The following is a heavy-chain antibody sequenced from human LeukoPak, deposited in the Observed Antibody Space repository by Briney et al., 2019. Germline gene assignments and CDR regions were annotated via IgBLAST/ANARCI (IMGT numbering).Heavy chain of an antibody. CDR3: AKDLSGYDLYYYYGMDV. D-gene: IGHD5-12*01. CDR2: ISGSGGST. CDR1: GSTFSSYA. J-gene: IGHJ6*02. V-gene: IGHV3-23*01. Sequence: GGSLRLSCAASGSTFSSYAMSWVRQAPGKGLEWVSAISGSGGSTCYADSVKGRFTISRDNSKNTLYLQMNSLRAGDTAVYYCAKDLSGYDLYYYYGMDVWGQGTTVTVSS.